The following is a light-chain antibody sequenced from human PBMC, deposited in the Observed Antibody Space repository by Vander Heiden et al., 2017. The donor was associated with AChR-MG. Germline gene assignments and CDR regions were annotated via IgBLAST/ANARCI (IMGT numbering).Light chain of an antibody. V-gene: IGLV2-23*01. CDR1: SSDVGIYDL. Sequence: QSALTQPASVSGSPGPSLTISCTGTSSDVGIYDLVSWDQQHPCKSPKLMIDDATKWPPGASNRFSGSKSGNTASLTIAGLQAEDEAYYYFCSYTVSKNWVFGGGTRLTVL. CDR2: DAT. CDR3: CSYTVSKNWV. J-gene: IGLJ3*02.